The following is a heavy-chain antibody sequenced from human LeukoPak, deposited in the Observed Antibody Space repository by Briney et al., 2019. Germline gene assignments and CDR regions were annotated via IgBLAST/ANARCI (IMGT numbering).Heavy chain of an antibody. Sequence: GGSLTLSCAASGFTFSSYEMNWVRPAPGKGLEWVLYITSSGGTKYCAESVKGRFTVCRDNAKNSLYLQMNSLRADGTAVYYCARDPDSSSWTYYFDYWGQGTLVTVSS. D-gene: IGHD6-13*01. CDR1: GFTFSSYE. V-gene: IGHV3-48*03. CDR2: ITSSGGTK. J-gene: IGHJ4*02. CDR3: ARDPDSSSWTYYFDY.